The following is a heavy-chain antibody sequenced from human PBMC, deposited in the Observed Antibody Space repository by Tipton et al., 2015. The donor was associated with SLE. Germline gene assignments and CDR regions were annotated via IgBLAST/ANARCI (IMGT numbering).Heavy chain of an antibody. V-gene: IGHV4-31*03. CDR2: ISNSGST. J-gene: IGHJ5*02. CDR1: GASISSGSNY. CDR3: ARTLSTFFDP. Sequence: TLSLTCTVSGASISSGSNYWTWIRQHPGKGLEWIGHISNSGSTYYTPSLKSRVTISVDTSKSHFSLKLSSVTAADTAVYYCARTLSTFFDPWGQGTLVTVSS. D-gene: IGHD3-3*02.